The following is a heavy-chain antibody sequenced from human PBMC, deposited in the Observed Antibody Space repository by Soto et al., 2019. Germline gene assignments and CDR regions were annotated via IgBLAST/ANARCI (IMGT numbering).Heavy chain of an antibody. CDR1: GFSLSTSGMC. Sequence: ESGPTLVNPTQTLTLTCTFSGFSLSTSGMCVSWIRQPPGKALEWLARIDWDDDKYYSTSLKTRLTISKYTSKNQVVLAMTNMDPVDTATYYCARIRREAVTGALVFDYWGQGTLVTVSS. J-gene: IGHJ4*02. CDR2: IDWDDDK. V-gene: IGHV2-70*11. CDR3: ARIRREAVTGALVFDY. D-gene: IGHD6-19*01.